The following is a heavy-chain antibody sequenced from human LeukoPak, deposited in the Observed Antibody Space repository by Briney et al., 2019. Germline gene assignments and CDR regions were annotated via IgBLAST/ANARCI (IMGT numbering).Heavy chain of an antibody. D-gene: IGHD1-1*01. CDR3: ARGRTNDFNTFDY. V-gene: IGHV1-2*02. Sequence: ASVKVSCKASGYTFTGYYMHWVRQAPGQGLEWMGWINPNSGGTNYAQKFQGRVTMTRDTSISTAYMELSRLRSDDTAVYYCARGRTNDFNTFDYWGPGTLVIVSS. CDR2: INPNSGGT. CDR1: GYTFTGYY. J-gene: IGHJ4*02.